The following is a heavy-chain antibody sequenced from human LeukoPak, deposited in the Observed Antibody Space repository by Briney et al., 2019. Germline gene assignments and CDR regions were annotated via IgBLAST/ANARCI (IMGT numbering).Heavy chain of an antibody. J-gene: IGHJ5*02. CDR3: ARVPDIAVAGTSWFDP. Sequence: SETLSLTCTVSGDSISNYYWGWIRQPPGKGLEWIGSIYHSGSTYYNPSLKSRVTISVDTSKNQFSLKLSSVTAADTAVYYCARVPDIAVAGTSWFDPWGQGTLVTVSP. V-gene: IGHV4-38-2*02. CDR2: IYHSGST. CDR1: GDSISNYY. D-gene: IGHD6-19*01.